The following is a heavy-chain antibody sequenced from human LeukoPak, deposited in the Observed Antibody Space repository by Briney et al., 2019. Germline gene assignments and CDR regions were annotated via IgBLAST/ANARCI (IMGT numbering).Heavy chain of an antibody. CDR3: ASYLTSIPSGMDV. Sequence: GGSLRLSCAASEFTLSTYAMNWVRQAPGKGLEWVSTISGRWTSYADSVKGRFTISRDNGKNTLYLQMNSLRAEDTAVYYCASYLTSIPSGMDVWGQGTTVTVSS. J-gene: IGHJ6*02. D-gene: IGHD1-26*01. CDR2: ISGRWT. V-gene: IGHV3-23*01. CDR1: EFTLSTYA.